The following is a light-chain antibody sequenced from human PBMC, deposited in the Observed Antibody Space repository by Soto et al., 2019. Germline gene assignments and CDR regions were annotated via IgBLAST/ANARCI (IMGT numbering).Light chain of an antibody. CDR3: QHPANLLIT. V-gene: IGKV3-11*01. J-gene: IGKJ5*01. CDR1: QNIRSS. CDR2: DAS. Sequence: SRSAVSASGKERVTRSCRASQNIRSSLAWYQQKPGQAPRLLIYDASNRATGIPARFSGSGSGTDFTLTISSLEPEDFAVYYCQHPANLLITFAEGTRLEIK.